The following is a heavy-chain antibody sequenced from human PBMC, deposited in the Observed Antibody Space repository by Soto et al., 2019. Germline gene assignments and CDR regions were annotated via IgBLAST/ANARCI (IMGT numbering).Heavy chain of an antibody. CDR2: ISSSSSYI. Sequence: PGGSLRLSCAASGFTFSSYSMNWVRQAPGKGLEWVSSISSSSSYIYYADSVKGRFTISRDNAKNSLYLQMNSLRAEDTAVYYCARDLSVPGIAAVGYMDVWGKGTTVTVSS. CDR1: GFTFSSYS. J-gene: IGHJ6*03. CDR3: ARDLSVPGIAAVGYMDV. V-gene: IGHV3-21*01. D-gene: IGHD6-13*01.